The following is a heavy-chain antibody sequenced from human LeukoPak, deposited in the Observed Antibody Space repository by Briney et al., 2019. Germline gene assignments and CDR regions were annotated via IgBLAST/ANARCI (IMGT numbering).Heavy chain of an antibody. J-gene: IGHJ4*02. CDR3: AKDNTYYYGSGSYWVFDY. CDR2: IRGSGGST. CDR1: GFTFSSYG. V-gene: IGHV3-23*01. D-gene: IGHD3-10*01. Sequence: GGSLRLSCAASGFTFSSYGMSWVRQASGKGLEWVSGIRGSGGSTYYADSVKGRFTISRDNSKNTLYLQMNSLRAEDTAVYYCAKDNTYYYGSGSYWVFDYWGQGTLVTVSS.